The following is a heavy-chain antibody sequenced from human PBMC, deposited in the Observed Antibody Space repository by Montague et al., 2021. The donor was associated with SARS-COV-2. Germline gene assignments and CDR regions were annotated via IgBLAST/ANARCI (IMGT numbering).Heavy chain of an antibody. J-gene: IGHJ6*02. Sequence: CAISGDSVSSNSAAWNWIRQSPSRGLEWLGRTYYRSKWYNDYAVSVKSRITINPDTSKNQFSLQLNSVTPEDTAVYYCVRGLWFGELLYYYYYGMDVWGQGTTVTVSS. V-gene: IGHV6-1*01. D-gene: IGHD3-10*01. CDR2: TYYRSKWYN. CDR3: VRGLWFGELLYYYYYGMDV. CDR1: GDSVSSNSAA.